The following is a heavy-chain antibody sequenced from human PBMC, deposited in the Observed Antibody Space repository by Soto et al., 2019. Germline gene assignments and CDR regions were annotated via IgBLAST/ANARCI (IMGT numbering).Heavy chain of an antibody. CDR1: SFTFNNSW. D-gene: IGHD2-21*01. V-gene: IGHV3-15*07. J-gene: IGHJ4*02. CDR2: IKTKAHGETT. Sequence: PGCCLEIARAASSFTFNNSWMNVSRQKTGKGLEWVGRIKTKAHGETTDYAAPVKDRFTISRDDSRSTLYLQMNSLETEDTAVYYCTTDYSFVASVDYWGQGTLVTVSS. CDR3: TTDYSFVASVDY.